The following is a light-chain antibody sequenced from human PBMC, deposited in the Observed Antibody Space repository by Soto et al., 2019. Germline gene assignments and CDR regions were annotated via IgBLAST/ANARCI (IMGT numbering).Light chain of an antibody. Sequence: QSVVTQDPSPTGSPGGTVTLTCGSDTGAITGTHWLYWFQQRPGQAPRTLIYDTSTKPSWTPARFSGSLLGGKAALTLSGAQPEDEADYYCLLSYGPPWVFGGGTQLTVL. V-gene: IGLV7-46*01. J-gene: IGLJ3*02. CDR2: DTS. CDR3: LLSYGPPWV. CDR1: TGAITGTHW.